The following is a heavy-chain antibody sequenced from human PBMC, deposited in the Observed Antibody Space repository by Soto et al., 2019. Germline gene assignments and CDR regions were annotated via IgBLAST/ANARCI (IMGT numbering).Heavy chain of an antibody. D-gene: IGHD2-2*01. CDR2: ISDSSNYV. Sequence: EVQLVESGGGLVKPGGSLRLSCAASGFNLKGYSMNWVRQAPGKGLEWVSSISDSSNYVYHADSVKGRFTTSRDNAKNSLYLQMNGLRAEDTGVYYCARGDLYCSSAGCQVNGFEVWGQGTMVAVSS. CDR1: GFNLKGYS. J-gene: IGHJ3*01. CDR3: ARGDLYCSSAGCQVNGFEV. V-gene: IGHV3-21*01.